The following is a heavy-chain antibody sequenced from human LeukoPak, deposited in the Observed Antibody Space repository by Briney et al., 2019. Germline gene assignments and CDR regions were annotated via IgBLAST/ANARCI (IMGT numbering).Heavy chain of an antibody. J-gene: IGHJ4*02. V-gene: IGHV4-59*01. D-gene: IGHD2-2*01. Sequence: SETLSLTCSVSGDSISNYYWSWIRQPPGKGLEWIGYIYYSGNTNYNPSLKSRVTISVDTSKNQFSLKLNSVTDADTAVYYCARVRYCSTNRCYDREFDNWGQGTLVTVSS. CDR3: ARVRYCSTNRCYDREFDN. CDR1: GDSISNYY. CDR2: IYYSGNT.